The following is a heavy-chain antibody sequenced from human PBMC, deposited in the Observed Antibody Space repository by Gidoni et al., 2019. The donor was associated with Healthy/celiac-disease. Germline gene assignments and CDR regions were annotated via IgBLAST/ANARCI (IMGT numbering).Heavy chain of an antibody. CDR2: IYYSGST. CDR3: ARQGYCSSTSCPFGFMDV. V-gene: IGHV4-39*01. CDR1: GGSISSSSYY. Sequence: QLQLQESGPGLVKPSETLSLTCTVSGGSISSSSYYWGWIRQPPGKGLEWIGSIYYSGSTYYNPSLKSRVTISVDTSKNQFSLKLSSVTAADTAVYYCARQGYCSSTSCPFGFMDVWGKGTTVTVSS. J-gene: IGHJ6*03. D-gene: IGHD2-2*01.